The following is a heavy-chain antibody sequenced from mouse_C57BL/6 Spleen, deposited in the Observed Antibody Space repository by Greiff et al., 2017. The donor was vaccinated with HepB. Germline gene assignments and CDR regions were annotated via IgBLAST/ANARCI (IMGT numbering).Heavy chain of an antibody. D-gene: IGHD1-1*01. CDR1: GYTFTSYW. J-gene: IGHJ4*01. CDR3: ARSQFITTVVATDYYAMDY. CDR2: IYPGSGST. Sequence: QVQLQQPGAELVKPGASVKMSCKASGYTFTSYWITWVKQRPGQGLEWIGDIYPGSGSTNYNETFKSKAKLTVDTSSSTAYMQLSSLTSEDSAVYYCARSQFITTVVATDYYAMDYWGQGTSVTVSS. V-gene: IGHV1-55*01.